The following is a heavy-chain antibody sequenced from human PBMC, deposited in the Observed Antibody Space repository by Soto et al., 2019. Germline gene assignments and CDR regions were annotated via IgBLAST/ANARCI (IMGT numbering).Heavy chain of an antibody. V-gene: IGHV4-39*01. CDR2: VYYSGST. J-gene: IGHJ5*02. CDR3: ASGYSNYGLGWFDP. D-gene: IGHD4-4*01. Sequence: SETLSLTCTVSGGSIRSSNYYWGWIRQPPGKGLEWIGSVYYSGSTYYNPSLKSRVAISVDTSKNQFSLKLTSVTAADTAVYYCASGYSNYGLGWFDPWGQGTLVTVSS. CDR1: GGSIRSSNYY.